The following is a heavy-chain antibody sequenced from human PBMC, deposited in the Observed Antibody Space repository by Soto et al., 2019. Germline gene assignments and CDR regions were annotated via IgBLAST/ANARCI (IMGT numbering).Heavy chain of an antibody. Sequence: QVQLVQSGAEVKKPGSSVKVSCKASGDTFSSYAISWVRQAPGQGLEWMGGIIPIFGTANYAQKFQGRVTITADESTSTAYMELRSLSSEDTAVYYCARDGSGYRSRASPMDVWGQGTTVTVSS. CDR1: GDTFSSYA. J-gene: IGHJ6*02. V-gene: IGHV1-69*01. CDR2: IIPIFGTA. CDR3: ARDGSGYRSRASPMDV. D-gene: IGHD3-22*01.